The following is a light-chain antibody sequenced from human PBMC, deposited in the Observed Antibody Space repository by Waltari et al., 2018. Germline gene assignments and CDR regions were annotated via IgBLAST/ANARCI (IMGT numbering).Light chain of an antibody. CDR2: GAS. CDR1: QVINNW. CDR3: QQGDSFPPT. Sequence: DIQMTQSPSSVSASVGDRVIITCWASQVINNWLAWYQQKPGKAPKLLIYGASVLQSGVPSRFSGSGSGTDFTLTISNLQPEDFATYFCQQGDSFPPTFGQGTKVEV. V-gene: IGKV1-12*01. J-gene: IGKJ1*01.